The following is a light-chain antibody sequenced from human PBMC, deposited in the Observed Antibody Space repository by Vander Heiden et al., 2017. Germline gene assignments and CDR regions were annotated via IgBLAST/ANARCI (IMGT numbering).Light chain of an antibody. CDR2: DAS. Sequence: DIQMTQSPANLSASVGDRVTITCRASQIISRWLAWYQQKPGKAPKLLIYDASNLQSGVPSSFSGSGAGTEFTLTISSLQPDDFANYYCQQYNSNSMFTFGQGTNLEI. J-gene: IGKJ2*01. CDR3: QQYNSNSMFT. CDR1: QIISRW. V-gene: IGKV1-5*01.